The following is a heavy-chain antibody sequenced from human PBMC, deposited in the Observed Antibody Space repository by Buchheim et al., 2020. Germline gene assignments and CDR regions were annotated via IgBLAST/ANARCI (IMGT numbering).Heavy chain of an antibody. CDR2: ISQSGDT. J-gene: IGHJ6*02. CDR3: ARNYYFDGMDV. Sequence: QVQLQESGPGLVKPSGTLSLTCAVSSGSISSSYWWSWVRQPPGKGLEWIGEISQSGDTSYTPSLKSRVSMSLDNSKNQLSLNLNSVTAADTAVYYCARNYYFDGMDVWGQGTT. V-gene: IGHV4-4*02. CDR1: SGSISSSYW.